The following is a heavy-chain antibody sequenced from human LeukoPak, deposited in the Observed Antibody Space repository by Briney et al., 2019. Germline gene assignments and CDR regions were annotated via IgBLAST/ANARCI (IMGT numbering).Heavy chain of an antibody. D-gene: IGHD3-22*01. V-gene: IGHV3-66*01. CDR1: GFTFSSYS. J-gene: IGHJ4*02. Sequence: PGGSLRLSCAASGFTFSSYSMNWVRQAPGKGLEWVSVIYSGGSTYYADSVKGRFTISRDNSKNTLYLQMNSLRAEDTAVYYCARGPYDSSGYRFDYWGQGTLVTVSS. CDR3: ARGPYDSSGYRFDY. CDR2: IYSGGST.